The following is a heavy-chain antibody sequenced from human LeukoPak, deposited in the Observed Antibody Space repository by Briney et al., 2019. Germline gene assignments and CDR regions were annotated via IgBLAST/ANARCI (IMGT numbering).Heavy chain of an antibody. V-gene: IGHV1-2*02. CDR3: ARVSVGAKMFDP. CDR1: GYTFTGYY. Sequence: ASVKVSCKASGYTFTGYYMHWVRQAPGQGLEWMGWINPNSGGTNYAQKFQGRVTMTRDTSISTAYMELRSLRSDDTAVYYCARVSVGAKMFDPWGQGTLVTVSS. D-gene: IGHD1-26*01. J-gene: IGHJ5*02. CDR2: INPNSGGT.